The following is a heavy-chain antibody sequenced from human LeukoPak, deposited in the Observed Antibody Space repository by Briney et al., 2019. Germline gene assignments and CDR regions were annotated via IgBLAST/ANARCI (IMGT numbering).Heavy chain of an antibody. CDR2: IVGDSTDT. J-gene: IGHJ4*02. D-gene: IGHD5-18*01. CDR1: GFTFTSSS. V-gene: IGHV1-58*02. Sequence: SVKVSCKASGFTFTSSSIQWIRQARGQRLEWIGWIVGDSTDTYYAQRFQERVTIARDMSTSTAYLELSSLRPEDTAVYYCAADPDTTMAFDCWGQGTLVTVSS. CDR3: AADPDTTMAFDC.